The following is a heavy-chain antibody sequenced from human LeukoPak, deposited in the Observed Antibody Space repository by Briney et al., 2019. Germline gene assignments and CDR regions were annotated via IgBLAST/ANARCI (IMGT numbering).Heavy chain of an antibody. D-gene: IGHD1-26*01. V-gene: IGHV3-9*01. CDR2: ISWNSGSI. CDR3: ARDQGIVGATTEFDY. CDR1: GFTFDDYA. J-gene: IGHJ4*02. Sequence: GGSLRLSCAASGFTFDDYAMHWVRQAPGKGLEWVSGISWNSGSIGYADSVKGRFTISRDNAKNSLYLQMNSLRAEDTAVYYCARDQGIVGATTEFDYWGQGTLVTVSS.